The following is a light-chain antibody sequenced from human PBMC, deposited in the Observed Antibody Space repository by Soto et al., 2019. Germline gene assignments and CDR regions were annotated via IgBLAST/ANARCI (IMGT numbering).Light chain of an antibody. V-gene: IGKV1-5*03. J-gene: IGKJ1*01. CDR3: QHYDSYSEA. Sequence: DIQMTQSPSTLSGSVGDRVTITCRASQTIRSWLAWYQQKPGKAPKLLIYKASTLKSGVPSRFSGSGSGTEFTLTISSLQPDDFATYYCQHYDSYSEAFGQGTNV. CDR1: QTIRSW. CDR2: KAS.